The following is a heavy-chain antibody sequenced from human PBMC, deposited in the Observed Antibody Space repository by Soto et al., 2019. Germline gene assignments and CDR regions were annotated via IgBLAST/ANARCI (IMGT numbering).Heavy chain of an antibody. D-gene: IGHD2-2*01. J-gene: IGHJ4*02. CDR2: IFWDDDK. CDR3: ALRGRHCSGTNCYHYFDS. CDR1: GFSLSTSGVG. V-gene: IGHV2-5*02. Sequence: QITLMESGPTLVKPTQTLTLTCTFSGFSLSTSGVGVGWIRQPPGKALECLAVIFWDDDKRYSPSLQSRLTITKDTARNQVVLTMANMDPVDTATYYCALRGRHCSGTNCYHYFDSLGQGTLVTVSS.